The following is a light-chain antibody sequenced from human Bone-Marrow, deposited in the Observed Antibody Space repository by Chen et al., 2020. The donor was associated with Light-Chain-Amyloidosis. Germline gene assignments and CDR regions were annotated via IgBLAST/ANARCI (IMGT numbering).Light chain of an antibody. CDR3: SSYTITNTLV. V-gene: IGLV2-14*01. CDR2: EVT. Sequence: QSALTQPASVSGSPGQSIPIPCTGTSSDVGGDNHVAWYQQHPDKAPKLMIYEVTNRPSWVPDRFSGSKSDTTASLTISGLQTEDEADYFCSSYTITNTLVFGSGTRVTVL. CDR1: SSDVGGDNH. J-gene: IGLJ1*01.